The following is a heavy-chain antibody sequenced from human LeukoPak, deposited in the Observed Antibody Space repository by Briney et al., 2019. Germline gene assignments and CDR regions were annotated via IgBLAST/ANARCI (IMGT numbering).Heavy chain of an antibody. Sequence: ASVKVSCKASGYTFTGYYMHWVRQAPGQGLEWMGWINPNSGGTNYAQKFQGRVTMTRDTSISTAYMELSRLRSDDTAVYYCARTHDFWSGYSYYFDYWGQGTLVTDSS. J-gene: IGHJ4*02. V-gene: IGHV1-2*02. CDR3: ARTHDFWSGYSYYFDY. D-gene: IGHD3-3*01. CDR2: INPNSGGT. CDR1: GYTFTGYY.